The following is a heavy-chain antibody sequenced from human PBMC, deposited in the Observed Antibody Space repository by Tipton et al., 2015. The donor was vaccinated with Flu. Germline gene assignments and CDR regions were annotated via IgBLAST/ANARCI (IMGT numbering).Heavy chain of an antibody. CDR3: ARVGGAYDYTYYGLDV. D-gene: IGHD5-12*01. CDR2: IDPSGGST. Sequence: QLVQSGAEVREPGASVKISCKASGYTLTGHYLHWVRQAPGQGLEWMAIIDPSGGSTTFAQNFRGRVTLTRDTSAGTVYMELSSLRSEDTAVYYCARVGGAYDYTYYGLDVWGQGTTVTVS. V-gene: IGHV1-46*01. J-gene: IGHJ6*02. CDR1: GYTLTGHY.